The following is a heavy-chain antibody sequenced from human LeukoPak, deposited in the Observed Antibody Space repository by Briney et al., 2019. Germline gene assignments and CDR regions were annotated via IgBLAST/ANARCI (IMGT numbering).Heavy chain of an antibody. CDR2: IYTSGST. D-gene: IGHD1-26*01. V-gene: IGHV4-61*02. CDR1: GGSISSGSYY. J-gene: IGHJ6*03. Sequence: SETLSLTCTVSGGSISSGSYYWSWIRQPAGKGLEWIGRIYTSGSTNYNPSLKSRVTISVDTSKNQFSLKVSSVTAADTAVYYFARVAVGANYYYYMDVWGKGTTVTISS. CDR3: ARVAVGANYYYYMDV.